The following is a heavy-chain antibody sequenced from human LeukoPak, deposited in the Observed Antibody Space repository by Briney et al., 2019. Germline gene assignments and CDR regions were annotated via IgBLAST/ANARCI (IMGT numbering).Heavy chain of an antibody. J-gene: IGHJ3*02. D-gene: IGHD3-10*01. CDR3: ARPSRSISTAGAFDI. CDR2: IYYTGST. CDR1: VGSTGTYF. Sequence: SETLSLTCTVPVGSTGTYFWSSTPEPPGHGLEWFGYIYYTGSTKYNPSLKSRVTISVGTSKNQFSLKLSSVTAADTAVYYCARPSRSISTAGAFDIWGQGTMVTVSS. V-gene: IGHV4-59*01.